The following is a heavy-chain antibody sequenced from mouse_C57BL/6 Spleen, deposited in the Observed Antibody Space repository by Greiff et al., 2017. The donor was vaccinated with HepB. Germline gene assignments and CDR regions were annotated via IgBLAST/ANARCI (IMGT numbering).Heavy chain of an antibody. Sequence: QVQLQQSGPGLVAPSQSLSTTCTASGFSLTSYGVSWVRQPPGKGLEWLGVIWGDGSTNYHSAVIFRLSISKDNSKSQVFLKLNSLQTVDTATYYCSKKPSCYYGCSYDYYAKYYWGQRTSVTGSS. CDR2: IWGDGST. CDR1: GFSLTSYG. D-gene: IGHD1-1*01. CDR3: SKKPSCYYGCSYDYYAKYY. J-gene: IGHJ4*01. V-gene: IGHV2-3*01.